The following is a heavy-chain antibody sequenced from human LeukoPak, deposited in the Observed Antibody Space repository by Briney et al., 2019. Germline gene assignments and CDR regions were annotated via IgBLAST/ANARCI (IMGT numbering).Heavy chain of an antibody. V-gene: IGHV3-30-3*01. CDR1: GFTFSSYA. D-gene: IGHD1-1*01. CDR2: ISYDGSNK. Sequence: GGSLRLSCAASGFTFSSYAMHWVRQAPGKGLEWVAVISYDGSNKYYADSVKGRFTISRDNSKNTMYLQMNSLRAEDTAVYYCAKDAVRTPQIDHWGQGALVTVSS. CDR3: AKDAVRTPQIDH. J-gene: IGHJ4*02.